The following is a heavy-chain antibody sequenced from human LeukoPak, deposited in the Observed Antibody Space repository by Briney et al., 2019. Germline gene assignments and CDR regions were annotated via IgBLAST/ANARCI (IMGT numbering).Heavy chain of an antibody. Sequence: PSETLSLTCTVSGDSLSDYYWNWIRQAPGKGLEWIGYVYYSGSTNYNPSLMSRVTISVDTSKNQFSLNLRSVTAADTAVYYCARHVGHYGSGSYYYYYYYYMDVWGKGTTVTISS. V-gene: IGHV4-59*08. CDR2: VYYSGST. D-gene: IGHD3-10*01. CDR1: GDSLSDYY. J-gene: IGHJ6*03. CDR3: ARHVGHYGSGSYYYYYYYYMDV.